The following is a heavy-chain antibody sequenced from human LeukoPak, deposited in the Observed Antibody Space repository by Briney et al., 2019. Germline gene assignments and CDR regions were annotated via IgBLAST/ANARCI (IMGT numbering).Heavy chain of an antibody. D-gene: IGHD3/OR15-3a*01. V-gene: IGHV4-61*02. CDR1: GGSISSSSYY. CDR2: IYTSGST. J-gene: IGHJ4*02. CDR3: ARQTGSGLFILP. Sequence: SETLSLTCTVSGGSISSSSYYWSWIRQPAGKGLEWIGRIYTSGSTNYNPSLKSRVTISVDTSKIQFSLKLSSVTAADTAVYYCARQTGSGLFILPGGQGTLVTVSS.